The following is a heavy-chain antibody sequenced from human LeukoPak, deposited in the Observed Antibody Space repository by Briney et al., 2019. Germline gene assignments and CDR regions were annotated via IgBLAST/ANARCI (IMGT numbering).Heavy chain of an antibody. D-gene: IGHD3-3*01. CDR3: ARLSYSITIFGVRYYMDV. J-gene: IGHJ6*03. CDR2: IYYSGST. CDR1: GVSISSSSYC. Sequence: SETLSLTCTVSGVSISSSSYCWGWIRQRPGKGLEWIGSIYYSGSTYYNPSLKSRVTISVDTSKNQFSLKLSSVTAADTAVYYCARLSYSITIFGVRYYMDVWGKGTTVTVSS. V-gene: IGHV4-39*07.